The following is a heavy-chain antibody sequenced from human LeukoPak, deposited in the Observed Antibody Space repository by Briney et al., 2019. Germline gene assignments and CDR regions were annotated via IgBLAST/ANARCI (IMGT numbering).Heavy chain of an antibody. CDR1: GFTFRSYW. D-gene: IGHD2-15*01. CDR3: ARDGGPFDY. CDR2: IKQDGSEK. J-gene: IGHJ4*02. Sequence: GGSLRLSCAASGFTFRSYWMSWVRQAPGKGLEWVANIKQDGSEKYHVDSVKGRFTISRDNAKKSLYLQMNSLRAEDTAVYYCARDGGPFDYWGQGTLVTVSS. V-gene: IGHV3-7*01.